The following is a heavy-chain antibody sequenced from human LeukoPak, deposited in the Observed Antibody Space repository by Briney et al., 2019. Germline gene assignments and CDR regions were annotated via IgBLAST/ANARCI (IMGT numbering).Heavy chain of an antibody. Sequence: ASVKVSCKVSGQTLTDLSIHWLRQPPGRGLEWLGGSDPEDDERIYAQMFQGRVTMTEDTPIDTAYMELSSLRSEDTAVYYCVTGFTTMAVDYFDYWGQGTLVTVSP. J-gene: IGHJ4*02. V-gene: IGHV1-24*01. CDR3: VTGFTTMAVDYFDY. D-gene: IGHD5-18*01. CDR1: GQTLTDLS. CDR2: SDPEDDER.